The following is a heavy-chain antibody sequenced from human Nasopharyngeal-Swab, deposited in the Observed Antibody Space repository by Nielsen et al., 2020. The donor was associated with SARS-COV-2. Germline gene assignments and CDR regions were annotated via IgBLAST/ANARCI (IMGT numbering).Heavy chain of an antibody. Sequence: SKTLSLTCTVSGGSISSYYWSWIRQPPGKGLEWIGYMYYSGSTKYNPSLKSRVTISVDRSKNQFSLRLSSVTAADTAVYYCARRYFDSLYGMDVWGQGTTVTVSS. D-gene: IGHD3-9*01. CDR3: ARRYFDSLYGMDV. CDR2: MYYSGST. V-gene: IGHV4-59*01. CDR1: GGSISSYY. J-gene: IGHJ6*02.